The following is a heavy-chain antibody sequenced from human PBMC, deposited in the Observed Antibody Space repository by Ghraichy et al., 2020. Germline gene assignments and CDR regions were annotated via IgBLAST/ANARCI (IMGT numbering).Heavy chain of an antibody. V-gene: IGHV4-39*01. Sequence: SETLSLTCTVSGGSISSSSYYWGWIRQPPGKGLEWIGSIYYSGSTYYNPSLKSRVTISVDTSKNQFSLKLSSVTAADTAVYYCARLSFDLGTVTRARRPGGVTYWGQGTLVTVSS. CDR3: ARLSFDLGTVTRARRPGGVTY. CDR1: GGSISSSSYY. CDR2: IYYSGST. J-gene: IGHJ4*02. D-gene: IGHD4-11*01.